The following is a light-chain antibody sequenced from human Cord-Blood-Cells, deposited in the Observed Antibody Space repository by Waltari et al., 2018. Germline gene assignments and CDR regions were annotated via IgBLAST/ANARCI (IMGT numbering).Light chain of an antibody. Sequence: DIQITQSPSSLSASVGDRVPITCRASQSISSYLNWYQQKPGKAPKLLIYAASSLQSGVPSRFSGSGSGTEFTLTISSLQPEDFATYYCQQSYSTPRFGPGTKVDIK. CDR3: QQSYSTPR. CDR1: QSISSY. J-gene: IGKJ3*01. CDR2: AAS. V-gene: IGKV1-39*01.